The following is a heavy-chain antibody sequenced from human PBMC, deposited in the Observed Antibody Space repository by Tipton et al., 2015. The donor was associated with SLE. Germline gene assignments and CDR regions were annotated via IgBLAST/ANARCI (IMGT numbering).Heavy chain of an antibody. D-gene: IGHD2-2*01. Sequence: TLSLTCTVYGDSFIAYYWTWIRQPPGKGLEWIGEINHSGITNYNPSLKRRVTMSADTAKKQFSLKLTSVTAADTAIYYCARSLVPAARGHSYFEYWGQGTLVTVSS. CDR3: ARSLVPAARGHSYFEY. V-gene: IGHV4-34*01. CDR2: INHSGIT. CDR1: GDSFIAYY. J-gene: IGHJ4*02.